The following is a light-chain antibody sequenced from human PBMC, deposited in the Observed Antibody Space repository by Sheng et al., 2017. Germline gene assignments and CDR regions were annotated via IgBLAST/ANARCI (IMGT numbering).Light chain of an antibody. Sequence: EIVMTQSPGTLSVSPGERATLSCRASQSVSSNLAWYQQKPGQAPRLLIYGASTRATGIPARFSGSGSGTEFTLTISSLQSDDCAVYYCQQYNNWPLTFGQGTKVEIK. V-gene: IGKV3-15*01. CDR2: GAS. J-gene: IGKJ1*01. CDR3: QQYNNWPLT. CDR1: QSVSSN.